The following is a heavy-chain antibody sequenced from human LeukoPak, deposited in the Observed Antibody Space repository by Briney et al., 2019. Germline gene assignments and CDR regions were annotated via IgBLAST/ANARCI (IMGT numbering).Heavy chain of an antibody. V-gene: IGHV3-30*02. Sequence: GGSLRLSCAASGFTFSSYGVHWVRQAPGKGLEWVAFIRYDGSNKYYADSVKGRFTISRDNSKNTLYLQMSSLRAEDTAVYYCAKGSGSYLSPLYYFDYWGQGTLVTVSS. CDR2: IRYDGSNK. CDR3: AKGSGSYLSPLYYFDY. D-gene: IGHD1-26*01. CDR1: GFTFSSYG. J-gene: IGHJ4*02.